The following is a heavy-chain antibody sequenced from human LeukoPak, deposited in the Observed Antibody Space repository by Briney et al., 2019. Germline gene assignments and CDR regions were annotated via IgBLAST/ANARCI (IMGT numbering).Heavy chain of an antibody. Sequence: PSETLSLTCSVSGVPIRRDPYYWGWIRQPPGKGLEWIGNYHNGNSYYNPSLKSRVTISEDTSANQFSLRVTSVTAADTAVYYGARIWESTGLYFYYYMDVWGEGTTVTVSS. D-gene: IGHD3-16*01. CDR1: GVPIRRDPYY. J-gene: IGHJ6*03. CDR2: YHNGNS. V-gene: IGHV4-39*01. CDR3: ARIWESTGLYFYYYMDV.